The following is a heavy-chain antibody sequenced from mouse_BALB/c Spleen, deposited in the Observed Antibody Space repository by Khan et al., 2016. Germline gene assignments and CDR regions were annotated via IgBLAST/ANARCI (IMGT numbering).Heavy chain of an antibody. CDR3: ADLGNY. J-gene: IGHJ2*01. CDR2: IDPANGDT. CDR1: GFNVKDAF. D-gene: IGHD4-1*01. Sequence: VQLQQSGAELVRPGASVKLSCTASGFNVKDAFIHWVKQRPEQGLEWIGRIDPANGDTKYHPKFQGKATIKVDTSSNTAYLQLSSLTSEDTAVYYCADLGNYWGQGTTLTVSS. V-gene: IGHV14-3*02.